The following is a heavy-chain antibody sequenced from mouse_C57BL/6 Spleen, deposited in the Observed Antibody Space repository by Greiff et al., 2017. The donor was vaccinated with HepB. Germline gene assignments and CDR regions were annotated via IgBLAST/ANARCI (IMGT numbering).Heavy chain of an antibody. Sequence: SGPELVKPGASVKMSCKASGYTFTDYNMHWVKQSHGKSLEWIGYINPNNGGTSYNQKFKGKATLTVNKSSSTAYMELRSLTSEDSAVYYCARSGTTVPSFAYWGQGTLVTVSA. CDR2: INPNNGGT. D-gene: IGHD1-1*01. CDR3: ARSGTTVPSFAY. CDR1: GYTFTDYN. J-gene: IGHJ3*01. V-gene: IGHV1-22*01.